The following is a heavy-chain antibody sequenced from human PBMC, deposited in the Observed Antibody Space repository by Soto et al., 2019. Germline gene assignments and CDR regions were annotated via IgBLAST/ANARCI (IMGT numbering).Heavy chain of an antibody. CDR2: IYHSGST. J-gene: IGHJ6*02. V-gene: IGHV4-38-2*02. Sequence: PSETLSLTCTVSGGSISSGYYWGWIRQPPGKGLEWIGSIYHSGSTYYNPSLKSRVTISVDTSKNQFSLKLSSVTAADTAVYYCARVDMARGGPYYYGMDVWGQGTTVTVSS. CDR3: ARVDMARGGPYYYGMDV. CDR1: GGSISSGYY. D-gene: IGHD2-15*01.